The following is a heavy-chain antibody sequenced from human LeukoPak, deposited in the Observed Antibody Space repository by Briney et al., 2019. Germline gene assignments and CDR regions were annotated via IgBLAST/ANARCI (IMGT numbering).Heavy chain of an antibody. V-gene: IGHV1-2*02. CDR2: IDPSNGAT. CDR1: GFTFTGYF. J-gene: IGHJ4*02. CDR3: ARRKKDYYDSGSYLGVPDY. Sequence: ASVKVSCKTSGFTFTGYFMHWVRQAPGKGLEWMGWIDPSNGATNYAQRCKGRVTMTRDTSISTAYMEVSRLTSDDTAVYYCARRKKDYYDSGSYLGVPDYWGQGTLVTVSS. D-gene: IGHD3-10*01.